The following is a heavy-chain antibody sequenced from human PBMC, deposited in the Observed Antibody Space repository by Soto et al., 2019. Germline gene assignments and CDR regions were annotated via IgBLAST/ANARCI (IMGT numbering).Heavy chain of an antibody. CDR2: IYYSGTT. D-gene: IGHD4-4*01. CDR1: GGSVSSANYY. J-gene: IGHJ5*02. V-gene: IGHV4-61*01. Sequence: SETLSLTCTVSGGSVSSANYYWTWIRQPPGKGLEWIGHIYYSGTTNYNPSLKSRVTISLDTSKNQFSLRLSSVTAAETAVYYCARHSYYSNPLRFDPWGQGTLVTVSS. CDR3: ARHSYYSNPLRFDP.